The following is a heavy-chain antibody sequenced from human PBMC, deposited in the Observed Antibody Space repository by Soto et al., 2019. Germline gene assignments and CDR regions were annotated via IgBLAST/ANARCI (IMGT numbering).Heavy chain of an antibody. CDR2: MNPNSGNT. CDR1: GYTFTSYD. J-gene: IGHJ6*02. V-gene: IGHV1-8*01. CDR3: ARWPDGYYYYGMDV. Sequence: QVQLVQSGAEVKKPGASVKVSCKASGYTFTSYDINWVRQATGQGLEWMGWMNPNSGNTGYAQKFKGRVTMTRNTSIRTAYMELSSLRSEDTAVYYCARWPDGYYYYGMDVWGQGTTVTVSS.